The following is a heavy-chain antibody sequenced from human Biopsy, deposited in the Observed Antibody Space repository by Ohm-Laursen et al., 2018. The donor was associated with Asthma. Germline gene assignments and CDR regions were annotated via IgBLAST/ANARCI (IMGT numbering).Heavy chain of an antibody. CDR2: ISYDGSSI. CDR1: RFTYE. CDR3: AREGVAGTHIED. Sequence: RSLRLSCSASRFTYEMHWVRQAPGKGLEWVAVISYDGSSIYYADSVKGRFTISRDNSKNTLSLQMNSLTAEDTAVYYCAREGVAGTHIEDWGQGTLVTASS. V-gene: IGHV3-30-3*01. J-gene: IGHJ4*02. D-gene: IGHD6-19*01.